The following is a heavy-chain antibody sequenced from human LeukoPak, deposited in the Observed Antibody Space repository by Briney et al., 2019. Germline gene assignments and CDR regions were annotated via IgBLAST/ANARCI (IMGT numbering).Heavy chain of an antibody. D-gene: IGHD2-2*01. Sequence: SETLSLTCAVYGGSFSGYYWSWIRQPPGKGLEWIGEINHSGSTNYNPSLKSRVTISVDTSKNQFSLKLSSVTAADTAVYYCARVPRYCSSTSCFSGWRSHFDYWGQGTLVTVSS. J-gene: IGHJ4*02. V-gene: IGHV4-34*01. CDR3: ARVPRYCSSTSCFSGWRSHFDY. CDR2: INHSGST. CDR1: GGSFSGYY.